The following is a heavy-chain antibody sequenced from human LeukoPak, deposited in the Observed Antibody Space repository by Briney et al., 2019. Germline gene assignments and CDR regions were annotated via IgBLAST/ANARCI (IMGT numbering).Heavy chain of an antibody. CDR2: IWYDGSNK. V-gene: IGHV3-33*01. CDR1: GFTFRNHG. CDR3: ARDRGARFLDY. D-gene: IGHD1-26*01. Sequence: GGSLRLSCAASGFTFRNHGMHWVRQAPGEGLEWVAVIWYDGSNKYYADSVKGRFTISRDNSKNTLSLQMNSLRDEDTALYYCARDRGARFLDYWGQGTLVTVSS. J-gene: IGHJ4*02.